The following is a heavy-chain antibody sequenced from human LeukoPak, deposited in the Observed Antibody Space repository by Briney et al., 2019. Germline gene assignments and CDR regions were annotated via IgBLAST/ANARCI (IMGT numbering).Heavy chain of an antibody. J-gene: IGHJ4*02. CDR3: AKGLRITMVRGGFDY. Sequence: PRGSLRLSCAASGFTFDDYAMHWVRQAPGKDLEWVSGISWNSGSIAYADSVKGRFTISRDNAKNSLYLQMNSLRAEDTALYYCAKGLRITMVRGGFDYWGQGTLVTVSS. D-gene: IGHD3-10*01. V-gene: IGHV3-9*01. CDR1: GFTFDDYA. CDR2: ISWNSGSI.